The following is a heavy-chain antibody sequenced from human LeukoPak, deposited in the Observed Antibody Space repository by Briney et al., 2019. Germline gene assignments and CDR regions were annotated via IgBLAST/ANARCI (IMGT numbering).Heavy chain of an antibody. CDR2: IDWDGGIT. J-gene: IGHJ4*02. Sequence: QSGGSLRLSCAASGFTFEDFSMRWVRQVPGKGLEWISLIDWDGGITYYADSVKGRFTVSRDNSKSSLYLHLNSLTPEDTAFYYCAKDSFVATTSYLDSWGQGTLVTVSS. CDR3: AKDSFVATTSYLDS. V-gene: IGHV3-43*01. CDR1: GFTFEDFS. D-gene: IGHD1-26*01.